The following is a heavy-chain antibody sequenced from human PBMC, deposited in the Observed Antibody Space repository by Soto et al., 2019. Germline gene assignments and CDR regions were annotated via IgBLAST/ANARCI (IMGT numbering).Heavy chain of an antibody. CDR2: ISWRTGDI. CDR1: GFLFDDFD. CDR3: VNYQLRGGALGWWGFDG. V-gene: IGHV3-9*01. Sequence: VYLVESGGDLVQPGRSLRLTCLATGFLFDDFDMHWVRQGPGKGQEWVAGISWRTGDIVYADSVKGRFTISGDKAKQSLYLEMESMSFDDTAMYYCVNYQLRGGALGWWGFDGWGQGTLVTVSS. D-gene: IGHD3-10*01. J-gene: IGHJ4*02.